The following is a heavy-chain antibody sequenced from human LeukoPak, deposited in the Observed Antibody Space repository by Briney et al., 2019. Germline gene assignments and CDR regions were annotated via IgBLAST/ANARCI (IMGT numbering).Heavy chain of an antibody. Sequence: ASVKVSCKASGYTFTGYYMHWVRRAPGQGLEWMGWINPNTGGTNYAQKLQGRVTMTTDTSTSTAYMELRSLRSDDTAVYYCARDSLYCSITSGYLVHPIDYWGQGPLVTVSS. CDR3: ARDSLYCSITSGYLVHPIDY. D-gene: IGHD2-2*01. J-gene: IGHJ4*02. CDR1: GYTFTGYY. V-gene: IGHV1-2*02. CDR2: INPNTGGT.